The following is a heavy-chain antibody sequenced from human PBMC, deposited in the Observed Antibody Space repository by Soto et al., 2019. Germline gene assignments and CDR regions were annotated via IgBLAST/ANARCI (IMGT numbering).Heavy chain of an antibody. D-gene: IGHD3-22*01. V-gene: IGHV3-48*02. J-gene: IGHJ4*02. Sequence: PGGSLRLSCAASGFTFSSYSMNWVRQAPGKGLEWVSYISSSSSTIYYADSVKGRFTISRDNAKNSLYLQMNSLRDEDTAVYYCARAPTGYYDSSGYRDYWGQGTLVTVSS. CDR2: ISSSSSTI. CDR1: GFTFSSYS. CDR3: ARAPTGYYDSSGYRDY.